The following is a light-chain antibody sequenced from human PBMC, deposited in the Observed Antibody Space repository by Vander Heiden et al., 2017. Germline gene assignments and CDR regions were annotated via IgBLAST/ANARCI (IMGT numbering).Light chain of an antibody. CDR1: QNISNY. V-gene: IGKV1-39*01. J-gene: IGKJ1*01. Sequence: IQMNPAPSSLSASVGCRATMPCRARQNISNYLNWYQQKPGKAPKLLIFGASSLENGVPSRFSGSGSGTDFTLTISGLQPEDFATYYCQQSYNSPRTFGQGTMLEIK. CDR2: GAS. CDR3: QQSYNSPRT.